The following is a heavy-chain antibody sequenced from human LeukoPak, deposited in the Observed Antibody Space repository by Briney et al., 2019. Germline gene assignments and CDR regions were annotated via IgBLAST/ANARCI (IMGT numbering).Heavy chain of an antibody. J-gene: IGHJ5*02. CDR3: ARVAYGSSWFDP. Sequence: SETLSLTCTVSGGSITNYYWSWIRQPPGKGLEWIGYIYYSGRTTYNPSLKSRVTISIDTSKSQFSLTLTSVTAADTAVYYCARVAYGSSWFDPWGQGTLVIVSS. D-gene: IGHD2-2*01. V-gene: IGHV4-59*01. CDR1: GGSITNYY. CDR2: IYYSGRT.